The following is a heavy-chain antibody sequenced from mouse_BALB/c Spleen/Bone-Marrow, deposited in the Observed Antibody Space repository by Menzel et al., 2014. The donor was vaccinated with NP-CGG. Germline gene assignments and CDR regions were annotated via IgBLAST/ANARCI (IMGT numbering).Heavy chain of an antibody. CDR3: TRGGNWEDFDY. CDR1: GFTFSSFG. Sequence: DVKLVESGGGLVQPGGSRKLSCAASGFTFSSFGMHWVRQAPEKGLEWVAYISSGSSPIFYADTVKGRFTISRDNPKNTLFLQITSLRSEDTAIYYCTRGGNWEDFDYWGQGTTLTVSS. CDR2: ISSGSSPI. J-gene: IGHJ2*01. D-gene: IGHD4-1*01. V-gene: IGHV5-17*02.